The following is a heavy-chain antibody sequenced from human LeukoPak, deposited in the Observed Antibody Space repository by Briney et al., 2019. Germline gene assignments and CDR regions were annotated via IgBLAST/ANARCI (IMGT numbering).Heavy chain of an antibody. D-gene: IGHD2-15*01. CDR2: ISFSSPTNI. CDR1: GFSLGDYS. Sequence: GESLRLSCAASGFSLGDYSLNWVRQAPGKGLEWISYISFSSPTNIYYADSVRGRFTISRDNAKNSLYLQMNTLRAEDTAVYYCAREGLPDSLDLWGQGTLVTVSS. CDR3: AREGLPDSLDL. V-gene: IGHV3-48*04. J-gene: IGHJ5*02.